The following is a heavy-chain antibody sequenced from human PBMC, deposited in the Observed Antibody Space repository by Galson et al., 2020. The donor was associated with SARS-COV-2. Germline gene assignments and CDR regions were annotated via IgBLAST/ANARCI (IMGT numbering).Heavy chain of an antibody. V-gene: IGHV1-18*04. J-gene: IGHJ4*02. D-gene: IGHD3-22*01. Sequence: ASVKVSCKASGYTFTSYGISWVRQATGQGLEWMGWISAYNGNTNYAQKLQGRVTMTTDTSTSTAYMELRSLRSDDTAVYYCARARKGDYYDSSDYFDYWGQGTLVTVSS. CDR2: ISAYNGNT. CDR3: ARARKGDYYDSSDYFDY. CDR1: GYTFTSYG.